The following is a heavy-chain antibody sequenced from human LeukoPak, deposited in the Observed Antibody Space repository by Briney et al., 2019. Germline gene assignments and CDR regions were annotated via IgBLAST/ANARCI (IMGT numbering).Heavy chain of an antibody. CDR1: GFTFDDYA. CDR3: AKALLYSSGINWYSDL. V-gene: IGHV3-9*01. D-gene: IGHD6-19*01. Sequence: GRSLRLSCAASGFTFDDYAMHWVRQAPGKGLEWVSGISWNSGSIGYADSVKGRFTISRDNAKNSLYLQMNSLRAEDTALYYCAKALLYSSGINWYSDLWGRGTLVTVSS. J-gene: IGHJ2*01. CDR2: ISWNSGSI.